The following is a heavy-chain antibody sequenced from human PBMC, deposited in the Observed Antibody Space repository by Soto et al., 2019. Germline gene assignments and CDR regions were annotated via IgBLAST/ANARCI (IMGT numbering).Heavy chain of an antibody. D-gene: IGHD6-19*01. V-gene: IGHV3-30-3*01. J-gene: IGHJ4*02. CDR3: ARDGGAVAVAGTGIDY. CDR1: GFTFSSYA. Sequence: QVQLVESGGGVVQPGRSLRLSCAASGFTFSSYAMHWVRQAPGKGLEWVAVISYDGSNIYYADSVKGRFTISRDNSKNTLYLQMNSLRAEDTAVYYCARDGGAVAVAGTGIDYWGQGTLVTVSS. CDR2: ISYDGSNI.